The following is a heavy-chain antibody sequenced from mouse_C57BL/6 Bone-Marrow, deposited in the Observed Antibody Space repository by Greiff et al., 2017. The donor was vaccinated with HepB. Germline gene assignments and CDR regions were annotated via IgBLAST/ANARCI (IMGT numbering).Heavy chain of an antibody. J-gene: IGHJ4*01. Sequence: QVQLQQPGAELVKPGASVKLSCKASGYTFTSYWMHWVKQRPGRGLEWMGRIDPNSGGTKYNEKFKSKATLTVDKPSSTAYMQLSSLTSEDSAVYYCAIQDHYYGSSSAMDYWGQGTSVTVSS. CDR3: AIQDHYYGSSSAMDY. CDR1: GYTFTSYW. CDR2: IDPNSGGT. V-gene: IGHV1-72*01. D-gene: IGHD1-1*01.